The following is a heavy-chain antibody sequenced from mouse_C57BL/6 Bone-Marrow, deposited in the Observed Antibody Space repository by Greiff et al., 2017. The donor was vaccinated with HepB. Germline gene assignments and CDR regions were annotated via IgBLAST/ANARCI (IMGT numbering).Heavy chain of an antibody. CDR1: GYTFTDYN. CDR3: ARRTAQATYAMDY. CDR2: INPNNGGT. Sequence: EVKLQESGPELVKPGASVKIPCKASGYTFTDYNMDWVKQSHGKSLEWIGDINPNNGGTIYNQKFKGKATLTVDKSSSTAYMELRSLTSEDTAVYYCARRTAQATYAMDYWGQGTSVTVSS. J-gene: IGHJ4*01. D-gene: IGHD3-2*02. V-gene: IGHV1-18*01.